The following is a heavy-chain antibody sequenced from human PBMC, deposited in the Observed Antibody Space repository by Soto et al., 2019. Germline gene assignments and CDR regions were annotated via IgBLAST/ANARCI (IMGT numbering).Heavy chain of an antibody. V-gene: IGHV3-21*01. D-gene: IGHD3-16*01. CDR1: GFTFSSYS. Sequence: PGGTLRLSCAASGFTFSSYSMNWVRQAPGKGLEWVSSISSSSSYIYYADSVKGQFTISRDNAKNSLYLQMNSLRAEDTAVYYCASSPFITLNPRFAYCGQGSLVPVSS. CDR3: ASSPFITLNPRFAY. J-gene: IGHJ4*02. CDR2: ISSSSSYI.